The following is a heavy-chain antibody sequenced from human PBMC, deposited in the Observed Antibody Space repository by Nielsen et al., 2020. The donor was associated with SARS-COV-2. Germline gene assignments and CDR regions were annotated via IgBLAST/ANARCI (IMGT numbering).Heavy chain of an antibody. CDR2: ISAYNGNT. Sequence: ASVKVSCKASGGTFSSYAISWVRQAPGQGLEWMGWISAYNGNTNYAQKLQGRVTMTTDTSTSTAYMELRSLRSDDTAVYYCARDQYQLLYYYYYGMDVWGQGTTVTVSS. J-gene: IGHJ6*02. CDR3: ARDQYQLLYYYYYGMDV. D-gene: IGHD2-2*01. V-gene: IGHV1-18*01. CDR1: GGTFSSYA.